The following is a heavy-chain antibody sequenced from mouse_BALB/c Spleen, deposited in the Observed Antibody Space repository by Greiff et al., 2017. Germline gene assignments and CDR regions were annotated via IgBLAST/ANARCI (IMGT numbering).Heavy chain of an antibody. Sequence: EVQRVESGGGLVQPGGSRKLSCAASGFTFSSYAMSWVRQTPEKRLEWVASISSGGSTYYPDSVKGRFTISRDNARNILYLQMSSLRSEDTAMYYCARDYYGSSFAYWGQGTLVTVSA. D-gene: IGHD1-1*01. J-gene: IGHJ3*01. CDR1: GFTFSSYA. V-gene: IGHV5-6-5*01. CDR3: ARDYYGSSFAY. CDR2: ISSGGST.